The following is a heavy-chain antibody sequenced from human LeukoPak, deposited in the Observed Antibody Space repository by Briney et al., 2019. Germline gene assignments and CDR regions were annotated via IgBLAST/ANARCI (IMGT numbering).Heavy chain of an antibody. J-gene: IGHJ5*02. Sequence: GASVEVSCEASRDPLSSYAIRCVRQAPGQGLEWMRGIIPIFDRANYAQKYKGRVRVTTDESTSTAYMELSSLRSEDTAVYYCARDGQQLVMYNWFDPWGQGTLVTVSS. D-gene: IGHD6-13*01. CDR2: IIPIFDRA. V-gene: IGHV1-69*05. CDR1: RDPLSSYA. CDR3: ARDGQQLVMYNWFDP.